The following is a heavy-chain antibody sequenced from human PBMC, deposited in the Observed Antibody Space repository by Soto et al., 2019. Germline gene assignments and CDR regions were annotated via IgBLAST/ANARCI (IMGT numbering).Heavy chain of an antibody. CDR2: INAGNGNT. CDR1: GYTFTSYA. Sequence: ASVKVSCKASGYTFTSYAMHWVRQAPGQRLEWMGWINAGNGNTKYSQKFQGRVTITRDTSASTAYMELSSLRSEDTAVYFCAKSATVPAAIAYWGQGTLVTVSS. D-gene: IGHD2-2*02. V-gene: IGHV1-3*01. J-gene: IGHJ4*02. CDR3: AKSATVPAAIAY.